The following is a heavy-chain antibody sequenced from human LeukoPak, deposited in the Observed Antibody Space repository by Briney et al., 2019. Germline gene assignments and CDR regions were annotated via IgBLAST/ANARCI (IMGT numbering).Heavy chain of an antibody. CDR1: GFTFSNYW. J-gene: IGHJ4*02. D-gene: IGHD4-23*01. Sequence: PGGSLRLSCAAPGFTFSNYWMHWVRQAPGKGLVWVSRIKSDGTYTSYADSVKGRFTISRDNAKSTLYLQMNSLRVEDTAVYFCARDSARGGNSDYWGQGTLVTVSS. V-gene: IGHV3-74*01. CDR3: ARDSARGGNSDY. CDR2: IKSDGTYT.